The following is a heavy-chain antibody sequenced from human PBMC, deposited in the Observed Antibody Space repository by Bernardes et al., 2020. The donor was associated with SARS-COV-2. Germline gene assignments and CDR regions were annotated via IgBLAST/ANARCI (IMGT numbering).Heavy chain of an antibody. CDR1: GFTFRYNW. D-gene: IGHD3-22*01. CDR3: TRDPGYYDNNGYYQNWHIAL. V-gene: IGHV3-74*01. J-gene: IGHJ2*01. Sequence: GGSLRLSCAASGFTFRYNWMHWVRQAPGKGLEWVARISDDGNSRSHADSVRGRFTISRDDAKNTVYLQMNNLGVEDKAVYYCTRDPGYYDNNGYYQNWHIALWGRGTLVSVSS. CDR2: ISDDGNSR.